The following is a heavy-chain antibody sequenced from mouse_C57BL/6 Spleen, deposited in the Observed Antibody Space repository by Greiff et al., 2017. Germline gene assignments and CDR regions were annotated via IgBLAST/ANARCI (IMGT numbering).Heavy chain of an antibody. CDR1: GYTFTSYW. CDR3: ARDYYGSSYAMDY. CDR2: IDPSDSYT. V-gene: IGHV1-59*01. Sequence: VQLQQPGAELVRPGTSVKLSCKASGYTFTSYWMHWVQQRPGQGLEWIGVIDPSDSYTNYNQKFKGKATLTVDTSSSTANMQLSSLTAEDSAVDYCARDYYGSSYAMDYWGQGTTVTVAS. J-gene: IGHJ4*01. D-gene: IGHD1-1*01.